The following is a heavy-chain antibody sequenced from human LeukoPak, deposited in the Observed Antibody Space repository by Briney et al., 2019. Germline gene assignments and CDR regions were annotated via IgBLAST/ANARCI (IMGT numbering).Heavy chain of an antibody. V-gene: IGHV3-53*01. CDR1: GFLVSSDY. CDR2: IYSGGST. Sequence: PGGSLRLSCTASGFLVSSDYMNWVRQAPGKGLEWDSVIYSGGSTYYGDSVKGRFTISRDNSKNTLYLQMNSLRAEDTAVYYCARDSRSVVVIAIRRRADYWGQGTLVTVSS. D-gene: IGHD2-21*01. J-gene: IGHJ4*02. CDR3: ARDSRSVVVIAIRRRADY.